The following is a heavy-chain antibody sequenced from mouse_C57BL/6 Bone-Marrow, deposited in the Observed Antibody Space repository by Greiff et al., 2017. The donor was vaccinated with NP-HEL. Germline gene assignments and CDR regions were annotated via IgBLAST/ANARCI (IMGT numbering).Heavy chain of an antibody. CDR1: GFSFTTYA. CDR2: IRSKSNNYAT. J-gene: IGHJ3*01. CDR3: ARFAY. V-gene: IGHV10-1*01. Sequence: EVHLVASGGGLVQPKGSLKLSCAASGFSFTTYAMNWVRQAPGKGLEWVARIRSKSNNYATYYADSVRDRFTISRDDSESMLYLQMNNLKTEETAMYYCARFAYWGQGTLVTVSA.